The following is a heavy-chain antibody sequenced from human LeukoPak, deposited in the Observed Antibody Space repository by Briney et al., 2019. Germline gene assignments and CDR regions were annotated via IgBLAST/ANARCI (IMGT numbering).Heavy chain of an antibody. CDR2: VHNDGSST. D-gene: IGHD6-6*01. J-gene: IGHJ3*02. Sequence: PGGSLRLSCAASGFTFSRYWMHWVRQAPGTGLVWVSRVHNDGSSTSYADSVKGRFTISRDNAKNTLYLQMNSLRAEDTAVYYCARAYIEYSSSSSAFDIWGQGTMVTVSS. CDR3: ARAYIEYSSSSSAFDI. V-gene: IGHV3-74*01. CDR1: GFTFSRYW.